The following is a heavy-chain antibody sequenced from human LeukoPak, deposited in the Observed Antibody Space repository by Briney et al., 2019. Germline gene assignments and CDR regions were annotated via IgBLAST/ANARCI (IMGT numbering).Heavy chain of an antibody. CDR3: ARDPVAVAGLFDY. Sequence: PGGSLRLSCAASGFTFSSYSMNWVRQAPGKGLEWVSSISSSSSYIYYADSVKGRFTISRDNAKNSLYLQMNSLRAEDTAVYYCARDPVAVAGLFDYWGQGTLVTVSS. CDR2: ISSSSSYI. J-gene: IGHJ4*02. V-gene: IGHV3-21*01. CDR1: GFTFSSYS. D-gene: IGHD6-19*01.